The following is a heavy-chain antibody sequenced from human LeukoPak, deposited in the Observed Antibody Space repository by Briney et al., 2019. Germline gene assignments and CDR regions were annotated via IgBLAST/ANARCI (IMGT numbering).Heavy chain of an antibody. CDR1: GFTFSSYS. Sequence: GGSLRLSCAASGFTFSSYSMTWVRQAPGKGLEWVSTIRSSSAEMYYQTTLKGRFTISRDDAKNSLYLQMNSLKTEDTAVYYCTKGMATITYWGQGTLVTVSS. D-gene: IGHD5-24*01. J-gene: IGHJ4*02. CDR2: IRSSSAEM. V-gene: IGHV3-21*03. CDR3: TKGMATITY.